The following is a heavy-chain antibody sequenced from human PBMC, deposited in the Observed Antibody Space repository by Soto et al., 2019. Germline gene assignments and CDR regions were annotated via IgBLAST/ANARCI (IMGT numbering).Heavy chain of an antibody. V-gene: IGHV1-2*02. CDR2: INPNSGGT. CDR3: ARESSYGRNFDY. CDR1: GYTFTGYY. Sequence: ASVTVSCTASGYTFTGYYMHWVRQAPGQGLEWMGWINPNSGGTNYAQKFQGRVTMTRDTSISTAYMELSRLRSDDTAVYYCARESSYGRNFDYWGQGTLVTVSS. J-gene: IGHJ4*02. D-gene: IGHD5-18*01.